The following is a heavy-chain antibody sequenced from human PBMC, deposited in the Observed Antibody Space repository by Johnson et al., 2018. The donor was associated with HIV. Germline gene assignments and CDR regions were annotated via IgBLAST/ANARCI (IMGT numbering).Heavy chain of an antibody. CDR3: ARDSRFAFDI. CDR2: IRYDGSNK. V-gene: IGHV3-33*08. J-gene: IGHJ3*02. Sequence: QVQLVESGGGVVQPGRSLRLSCAASGFTFSSYAMHWVRQAPGKGLEWVAFIRYDGSNKYYADSVKGRFTISRDNSKNTLYLQMDSLRAGDTAVYYCARDSRFAFDIWGQGTMVTVSS. CDR1: GFTFSSYA.